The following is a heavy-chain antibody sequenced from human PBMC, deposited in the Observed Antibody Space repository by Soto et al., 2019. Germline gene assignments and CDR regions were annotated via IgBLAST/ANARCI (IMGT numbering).Heavy chain of an antibody. Sequence: QVQLQESGPGLVKPSETLSLTCTVFGGSIRPYYWSWIRQPPGKELEWIGYIYYTGSTNYSPSLKSRVTMSLDTSKNLLSLKLNSVTAADTAVYYWARGSPLSSSFPLDYWGQGSLVAVSS. J-gene: IGHJ4*02. V-gene: IGHV4-59*12. CDR1: GGSIRPYY. CDR3: ARGSPLSSSFPLDY. D-gene: IGHD6-6*01. CDR2: IYYTGST.